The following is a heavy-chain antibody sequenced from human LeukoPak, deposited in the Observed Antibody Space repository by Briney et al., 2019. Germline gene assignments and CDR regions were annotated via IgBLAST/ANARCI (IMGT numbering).Heavy chain of an antibody. Sequence: SETLSLTCAVYGGSFSGYYWSWIRQPPGKGLEWIGEINHSGSTNYNPSLKSRVTISVDTSKNQFSLKLSSVTAADTAVYYCVRGRSSSGYDYWGQGTLVTVSS. J-gene: IGHJ4*02. D-gene: IGHD6-19*01. V-gene: IGHV4-34*01. CDR3: VRGRSSSGYDY. CDR1: GGSFSGYY. CDR2: INHSGST.